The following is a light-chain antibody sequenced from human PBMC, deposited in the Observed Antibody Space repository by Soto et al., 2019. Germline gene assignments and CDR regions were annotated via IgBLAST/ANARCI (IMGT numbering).Light chain of an antibody. CDR3: QQSYSTTIT. CDR2: KAS. CDR1: QDISNY. Sequence: DIQMTQSPSSLSASVGDRVTITCQASQDISNYLNWYQQKPGKAPKLLIYKASNLESGVPSRFSGSGSGTEFTLTISSLQPEDFATYYCQQSYSTTITFGQGTRLEIK. V-gene: IGKV1-39*01. J-gene: IGKJ5*01.